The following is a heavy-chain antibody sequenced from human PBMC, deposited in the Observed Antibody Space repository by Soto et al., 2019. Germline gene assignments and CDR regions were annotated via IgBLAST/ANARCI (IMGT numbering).Heavy chain of an antibody. CDR2: ISSNGGST. V-gene: IGHV3-64D*06. Sequence: GGSLRLSCSASRFTFSSYAMHWVRQAPGKGLEYVSAISSNGGSTYYSDSVKGRFAISRDNSKNTLYLQMSSLRAEDTAVYYCVKEGDSWSGSQRYYGLDVWGPGTTVTVSS. D-gene: IGHD3-3*01. J-gene: IGHJ6*02. CDR1: RFTFSSYA. CDR3: VKEGDSWSGSQRYYGLDV.